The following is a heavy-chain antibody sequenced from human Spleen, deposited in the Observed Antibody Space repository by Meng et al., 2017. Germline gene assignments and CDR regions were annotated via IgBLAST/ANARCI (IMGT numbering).Heavy chain of an antibody. CDR2: INAGNGDT. V-gene: IGHV1-3*01. CDR1: GYTFTAYA. Sequence: QVALVQSGAEVKEPGASVKVSCKASGYTFTAYAMHRVRQAPGQRPEWMGWINAGNGDTKYSQKFQGRVIISRDTSASTAYMELSSLKSGETAVYYCAREVGVAEGSSFDYWGQGTLVTVSS. J-gene: IGHJ4*02. CDR3: AREVGVAEGSSFDY. D-gene: IGHD2-15*01.